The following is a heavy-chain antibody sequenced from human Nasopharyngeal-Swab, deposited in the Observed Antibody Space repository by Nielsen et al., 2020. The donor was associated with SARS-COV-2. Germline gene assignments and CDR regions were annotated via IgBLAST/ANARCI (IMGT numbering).Heavy chain of an antibody. CDR3: ARVAPPNSGQWLAHNDY. CDR1: GYTFTELS. J-gene: IGHJ4*02. Sequence: ASVKVSCKVSGYTFTELSMHWVRQAPGKGLEWMGGFDPEDGETIYAQKFQGRVTMTEDTSTDTAYMELSSLRSEDTAVYYCARVAPPNSGQWLAHNDYWGQGTLVTVSS. V-gene: IGHV1-24*01. CDR2: FDPEDGET. D-gene: IGHD6-19*01.